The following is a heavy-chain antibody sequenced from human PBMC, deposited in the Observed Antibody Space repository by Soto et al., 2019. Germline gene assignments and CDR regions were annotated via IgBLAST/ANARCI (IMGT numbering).Heavy chain of an antibody. CDR3: AKDRYGDYGGIDY. D-gene: IGHD4-17*01. V-gene: IGHV3-23*01. Sequence: SGGSLRLSCAASGFTFSTYAMIWVRRAPGKGLEWVSVITGSGGSTYYADSVKGRFTISRDTSKNTLFLQMNSLRAEDTAVYYCAKDRYGDYGGIDYWGQGTMVTVSS. J-gene: IGHJ4*02. CDR1: GFTFSTYA. CDR2: ITGSGGST.